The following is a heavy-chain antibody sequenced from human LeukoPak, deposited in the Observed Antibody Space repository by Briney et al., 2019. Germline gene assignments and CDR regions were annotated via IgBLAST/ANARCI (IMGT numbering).Heavy chain of an antibody. J-gene: IGHJ4*02. D-gene: IGHD3-3*01. CDR2: IYSGGST. V-gene: IGHV3-53*01. CDR1: GFTVSSNY. CDR3: ARWALLFGVVIPFDY. Sequence: GGSLRLSCAASGFTVSSNYMSWVRQAPWKGLEWVSVIYSGGSTYYADSVKGRFTISRDNSKNTLYLQMNSLRAEDTAVYYCARWALLFGVVIPFDYWGQGTLVTVSS.